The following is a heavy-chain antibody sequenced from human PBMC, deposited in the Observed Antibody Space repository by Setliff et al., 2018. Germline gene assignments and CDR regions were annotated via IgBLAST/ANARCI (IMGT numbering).Heavy chain of an antibody. D-gene: IGHD3-10*01. Sequence: SETLSLTCTVSGGSISSSSYYWGWIRQPPGKGLEWIGSIYYSGSTYYNPSLKSRVTISVDTSKNQFSLKLSSVTAADTALYFCARRPTGPGAPFDIWGQGTMVTVSS. CDR3: ARRPTGPGAPFDI. CDR1: GGSISSSSYY. CDR2: IYYSGST. J-gene: IGHJ3*02. V-gene: IGHV4-39*01.